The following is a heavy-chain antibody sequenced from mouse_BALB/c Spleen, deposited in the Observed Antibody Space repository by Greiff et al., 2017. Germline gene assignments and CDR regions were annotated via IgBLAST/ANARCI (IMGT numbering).Heavy chain of an antibody. CDR2: IDPENGDT. CDR3: NERTRAY. D-gene: IGHD3-3*01. CDR1: GFNIKDYY. V-gene: IGHV14-4*02. J-gene: IGHJ3*01. Sequence: VQLQQSGAELVRSGASVKLSCTASGFNIKDYYMHWVKQRPEQGLEWIGWIDPENGDTEYAPKFQGKATMTADTSSNTAYLQLSSLTSEDTAVYYCNERTRAYWGQGTLVTVSA.